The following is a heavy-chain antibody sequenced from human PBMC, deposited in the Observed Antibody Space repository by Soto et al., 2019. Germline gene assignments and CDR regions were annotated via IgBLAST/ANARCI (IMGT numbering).Heavy chain of an antibody. CDR3: ARAGGDVLLWFGELSPKYYYYMDV. CDR1: GGSISSGGYY. CDR2: IYYSGST. D-gene: IGHD3-10*01. V-gene: IGHV4-31*03. J-gene: IGHJ6*03. Sequence: SETLSLTCTVSGGSISSGGYYWSWIRQHPGKGLEWIGYIYYSGSTYYNPSLKSRVTISVDTSKNQFSLKLSSVTAADTAVYYCARAGGDVLLWFGELSPKYYYYMDVWGKGTTVTVSS.